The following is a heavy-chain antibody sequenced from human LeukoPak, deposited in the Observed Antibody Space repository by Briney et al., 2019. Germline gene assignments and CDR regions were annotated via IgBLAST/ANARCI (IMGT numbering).Heavy chain of an antibody. CDR2: IYYSGST. Sequence: SETLSLTCTVSGGSISSYYWSWIRQPPGKGLEWIGSIYYSGSTYYNPSLKSRVTISVDTSKNQFSLKLSSVTAADTAVYYCARTRRYYYDSSGYYTRYWYFDLWGRGTLVTVSS. D-gene: IGHD3-22*01. J-gene: IGHJ2*01. CDR3: ARTRRYYYDSSGYYTRYWYFDL. CDR1: GGSISSYY. V-gene: IGHV4-59*12.